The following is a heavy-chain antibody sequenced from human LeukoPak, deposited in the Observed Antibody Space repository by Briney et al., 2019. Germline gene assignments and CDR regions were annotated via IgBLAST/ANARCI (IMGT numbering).Heavy chain of an antibody. D-gene: IGHD6-19*01. CDR2: INPNSGGT. J-gene: IGHJ6*03. CDR3: ARARVPGIAVAGHQTSLHYYYYYYMDV. V-gene: IGHV1-2*02. CDR1: GYTFTGYY. Sequence: ASVKVSCKASGYTFTGYYMHWVRQAPGQGLEWMGWINPNSGGTNYAQKFQGRVTMTRDTSISTAYMELSSLRSEDTAVYYCARARVPGIAVAGHQTSLHYYYYYYMDVWGKGTTVTISS.